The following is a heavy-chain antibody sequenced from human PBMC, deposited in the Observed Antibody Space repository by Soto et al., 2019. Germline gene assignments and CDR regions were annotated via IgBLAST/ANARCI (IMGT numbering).Heavy chain of an antibody. D-gene: IGHD3-10*01. V-gene: IGHV1-2*04. J-gene: IGHJ6*02. CDR3: AREPRYYGSGSPLYYYGMDV. CDR1: GYTFTGYY. Sequence: ASVKVSCKASGYTFTGYYMHWVRQAPGQGLEWMGWINPNSGGTNYAQKFQGWVTMTRDTSISTAYMELSRLRSDDTAVYYCAREPRYYGSGSPLYYYGMDVWGQGTTVTVSS. CDR2: INPNSGGT.